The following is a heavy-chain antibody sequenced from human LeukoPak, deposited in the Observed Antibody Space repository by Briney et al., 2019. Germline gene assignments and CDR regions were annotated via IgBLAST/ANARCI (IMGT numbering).Heavy chain of an antibody. Sequence: SETLSLTCTVSGGSISSYYWSWIRQPPGKGLEWIGYIYYSGSTNYNPSLKSRVTISVDTSKNQFSLKLSSVTAADTAVYYCARGTYASMDVWAKGPRSPSP. V-gene: IGHV4-59*01. CDR1: GGSISSYY. J-gene: IGHJ6*02. CDR3: ARGTYASMDV. D-gene: IGHD4-17*01. CDR2: IYYSGST.